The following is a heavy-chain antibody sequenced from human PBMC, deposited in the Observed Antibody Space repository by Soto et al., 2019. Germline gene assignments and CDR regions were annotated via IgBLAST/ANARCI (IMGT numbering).Heavy chain of an antibody. J-gene: IGHJ6*02. V-gene: IGHV1-69*06. Sequence: QVQLVQSGSEVKKPGSSVKVSCTASGGTFSSSAISWVRQAPGQGLEWMGAIIPIFGTANYAQKFQGRVTITADKSTSPAYMERSSLRSEDTAVYYGAIYGVHYAMGVWGQGTTVTVSS. CDR3: AIYGVHYAMGV. CDR1: GGTFSSSA. CDR2: IIPIFGTA. D-gene: IGHD2-8*01.